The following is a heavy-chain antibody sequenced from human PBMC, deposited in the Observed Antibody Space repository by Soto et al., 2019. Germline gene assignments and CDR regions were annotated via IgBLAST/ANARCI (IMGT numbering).Heavy chain of an antibody. CDR1: VFTFISYA. J-gene: IGHJ4*02. Sequence: GWSLRLSCASSVFTFISYAISWVRLAPGKGLEWVSTITGSGSGYNTFYTDSVKGRFSISRDNSENTVYLQMNSLRAEDTAVYYCARDEWRTNGVCYIYWGQGTLVTVSS. D-gene: IGHD2-8*01. CDR3: ARDEWRTNGVCYIY. CDR2: ITGSGSGYNT. V-gene: IGHV3-23*01.